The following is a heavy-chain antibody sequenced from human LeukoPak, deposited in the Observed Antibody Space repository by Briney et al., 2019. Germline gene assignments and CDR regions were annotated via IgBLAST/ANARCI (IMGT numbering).Heavy chain of an antibody. CDR3: ARARPRQYQLLLFDY. Sequence: SQTLFLTCSVADVSLSSGDYYWSWIRQPPGKGLEWIGYISYGGTTFYNPSLKSRVTISGDTSKYQFSLKLNSVTAADTAVYYCARARPRQYQLLLFDYWGQGTLVTVSS. V-gene: IGHV4-30-4*08. D-gene: IGHD2-2*01. J-gene: IGHJ4*02. CDR1: DVSLSSGDYY. CDR2: ISYGGTT.